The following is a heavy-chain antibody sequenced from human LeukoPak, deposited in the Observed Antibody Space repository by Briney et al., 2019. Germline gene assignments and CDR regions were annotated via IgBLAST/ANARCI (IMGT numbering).Heavy chain of an antibody. CDR3: AKNIVVVPGFYYYYYMDV. D-gene: IGHD2-2*01. CDR2: ISGSGGST. Sequence: GGSLRLSCAASGFTFSSYAMSWVRQAPGKGLVWVSAISGSGGSTYYADSVKGRFTISRDNSKNTLYLQMNSLRAEDTTVYYCAKNIVVVPGFYYYYYMDVWGKGTTVTVSS. V-gene: IGHV3-23*01. CDR1: GFTFSSYA. J-gene: IGHJ6*03.